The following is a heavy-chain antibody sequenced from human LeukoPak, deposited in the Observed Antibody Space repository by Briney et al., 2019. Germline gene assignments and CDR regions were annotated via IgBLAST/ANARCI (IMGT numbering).Heavy chain of an antibody. CDR2: ISSSSSTI. V-gene: IGHV3-48*01. CDR3: ARGLATINYYYYYGMDV. Sequence: GGSLRLSCAASGFTFSSYSMNWVRQAPGKGLEWVSYISSSSSTIYYADSVKGRFTISRDNAKNSLYLQMNSLRAEDTAVYYCARGLATINYYYYYGMDVWGQGTTVTVSS. D-gene: IGHD5-12*01. CDR1: GFTFSSYS. J-gene: IGHJ6*02.